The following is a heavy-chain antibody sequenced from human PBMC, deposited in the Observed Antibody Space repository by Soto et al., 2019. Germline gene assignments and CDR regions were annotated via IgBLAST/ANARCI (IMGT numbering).Heavy chain of an antibody. V-gene: IGHV4-31*03. CDR2: ISHSWST. D-gene: IGHD5-18*01. CDR3: AREYTYGSNFFDC. Sequence: QVQLQESGPGLVKPSQTLSLTCTVSGGSISSAAYYWSWIRQHPGKGLEWIGYISHSWSTYYTPSLKSSVIISADTSKNQFSVNLTSVTAADTAVYYCAREYTYGSNFFDCWGQGALVTVSS. CDR1: GGSISSAAYY. J-gene: IGHJ4*02.